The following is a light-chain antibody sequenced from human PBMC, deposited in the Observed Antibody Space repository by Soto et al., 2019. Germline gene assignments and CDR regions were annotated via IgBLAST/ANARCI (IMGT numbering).Light chain of an antibody. CDR1: ESISRDY. J-gene: IGKJ2*01. CDR2: GAS. V-gene: IGKV3-20*01. CDR3: QQYGGVPYT. Sequence: IVLTQSPGTLSLSPGQRVTLSCRASESISRDYLAWYQQRLGQAPRLLIYGASSGATGIPDRFSGSGSGTDFTLTISRLEPEDFAIYYCQQYGGVPYTFGQGPKLEIK.